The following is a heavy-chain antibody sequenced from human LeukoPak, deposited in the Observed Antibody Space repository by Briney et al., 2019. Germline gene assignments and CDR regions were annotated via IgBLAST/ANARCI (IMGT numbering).Heavy chain of an antibody. D-gene: IGHD2-15*01. CDR2: IKGDGIST. V-gene: IGHV3-74*01. CDR3: AKDHYWIIDY. J-gene: IGHJ4*02. CDR1: GFDFSSNW. Sequence: GGSLRLSCAASGFDFSSNWIHWVRHAPGQGLVWVSRIKGDGISTNYADSVKGRFTISRDIAKNTLYLQMNSLRAEDTGVYYCAKDHYWIIDYWGRGTLVTVSS.